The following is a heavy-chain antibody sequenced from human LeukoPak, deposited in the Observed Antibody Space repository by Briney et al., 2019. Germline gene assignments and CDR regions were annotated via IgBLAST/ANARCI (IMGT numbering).Heavy chain of an antibody. V-gene: IGHV5-51*01. J-gene: IGHJ4*02. CDR1: GYSFTTYW. D-gene: IGHD2-2*01. CDR2: IYPGDSDT. Sequence: RGESLKISCKGSGYSFTTYWIAWVRQMPGKGLEWMGIIYPGDSDTRYSPAFQGQVTISADKSISTAYVQWSSLKASDTAMYYCARRNSSWDYYFDYWGQGTLVTVSS. CDR3: ARRNSSWDYYFDY.